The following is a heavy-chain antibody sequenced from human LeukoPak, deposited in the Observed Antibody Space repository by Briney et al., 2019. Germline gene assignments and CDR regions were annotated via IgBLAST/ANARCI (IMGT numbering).Heavy chain of an antibody. Sequence: SVRVSCKASGGTFSSYAISWVRQAPGQGLEWMGRIIPILGIANYAQKFQGRVTITADKSTSTAYMELSSLRSEDTAVYYCASDKKLWFGELYGMDVWGQGTTVTVSS. CDR1: GGTFSSYA. D-gene: IGHD3-10*01. CDR2: IIPILGIA. V-gene: IGHV1-69*04. CDR3: ASDKKLWFGELYGMDV. J-gene: IGHJ6*02.